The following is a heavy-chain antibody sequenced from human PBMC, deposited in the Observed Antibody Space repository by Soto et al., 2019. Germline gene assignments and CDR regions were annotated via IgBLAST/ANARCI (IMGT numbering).Heavy chain of an antibody. CDR1: GFTFSSYA. V-gene: IGHV3-23*01. J-gene: IGHJ4*02. CDR3: AKDSSVLMVYAIHGPFDY. Sequence: EVQLLESGGGLVQPGGSLRLSCAASGFTFSSYAMSWVRQAPGKGLEWVSAISGSGGSTYYADSVKGRFTISRDNSKNTLYLQMNSLRAEETAVYYCAKDSSVLMVYAIHGPFDYWGQGTLVTGSS. CDR2: ISGSGGST. D-gene: IGHD2-8*01.